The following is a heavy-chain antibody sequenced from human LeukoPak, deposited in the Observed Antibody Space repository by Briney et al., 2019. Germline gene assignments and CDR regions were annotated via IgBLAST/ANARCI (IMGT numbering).Heavy chain of an antibody. J-gene: IGHJ6*04. D-gene: IGHD3-16*01. CDR1: GFSFISYE. Sequence: AGSLRLSCVASGFSFISYEMHWVRQAPGKGLEWLSYISSRGSTKYYADSVKGRFTFSRDNAKDLLYMQMNSLRVEDTAVYYCARAPAGGGNYYGMDVWGKGTTVTVSS. CDR2: ISSRGSTK. V-gene: IGHV3-48*03. CDR3: ARAPAGGGNYYGMDV.